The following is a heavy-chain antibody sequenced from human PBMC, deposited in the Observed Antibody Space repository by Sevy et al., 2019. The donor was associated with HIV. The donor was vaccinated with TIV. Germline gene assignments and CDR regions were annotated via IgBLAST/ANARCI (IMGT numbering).Heavy chain of an antibody. V-gene: IGHV3-49*03. Sequence: GGSLRLSCTGSGFTFGDYAMSWFRQAPGMGLEWVGFIRSKDDGGATEYAASVKGRFTISSDDSKSIADLHMNSLKTEDTAVYYCTRGYYYDSSGYSDYWGQGTLVTVSS. CDR3: TRGYYYDSSGYSDY. CDR1: GFTFGDYA. CDR2: IRSKDDGGAT. D-gene: IGHD3-22*01. J-gene: IGHJ4*02.